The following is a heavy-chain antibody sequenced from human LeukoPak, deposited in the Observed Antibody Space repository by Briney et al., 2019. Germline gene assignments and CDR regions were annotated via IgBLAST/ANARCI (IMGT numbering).Heavy chain of an antibody. Sequence: ASVKVSCKASGGTFSSYAISWVRQAPGQGLEWMGGIIPIFGTANYAQKFQGRVTITADESTSTAYMELSSLRSEDTAVYYCASWYQLATPNDAFDIWGQGTMDTVSS. CDR1: GGTFSSYA. CDR2: IIPIFGTA. J-gene: IGHJ3*02. V-gene: IGHV1-69*13. CDR3: ASWYQLATPNDAFDI. D-gene: IGHD2-2*01.